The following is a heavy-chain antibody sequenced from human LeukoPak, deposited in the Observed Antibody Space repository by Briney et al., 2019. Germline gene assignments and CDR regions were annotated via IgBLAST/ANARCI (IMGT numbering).Heavy chain of an antibody. D-gene: IGHD6-13*01. Sequence: PGGSLRLSCEASGFTFSSYAMHWVRQAPGKGLEWVAVISYDGSNKYYADSVKGRFTISRDNSKNTLYLQMNSLRAEDTAVYYCARGLVLVPIYNWFDPWGQGTLVTVSS. CDR3: ARGLVLVPIYNWFDP. J-gene: IGHJ5*02. CDR1: GFTFSSYA. CDR2: ISYDGSNK. V-gene: IGHV3-30-3*01.